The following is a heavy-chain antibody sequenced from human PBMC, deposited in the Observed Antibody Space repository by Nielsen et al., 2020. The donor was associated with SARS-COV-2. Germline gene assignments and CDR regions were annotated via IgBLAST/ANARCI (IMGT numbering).Heavy chain of an antibody. CDR3: ARPSFLNVNGYIDKYFDY. Sequence: GESLKISCKGSGYTFDSYWIGWVRQMPGKGLEWMGIIFPDDSDTRYSPSFQGHVTISADKSINTAYLQWTSLKASDTAVYYCARPSFLNVNGYIDKYFDYWGQGTLVTVSS. J-gene: IGHJ4*02. CDR2: IFPDDSDT. CDR1: GYTFDSYW. D-gene: IGHD5-24*01. V-gene: IGHV5-51*01.